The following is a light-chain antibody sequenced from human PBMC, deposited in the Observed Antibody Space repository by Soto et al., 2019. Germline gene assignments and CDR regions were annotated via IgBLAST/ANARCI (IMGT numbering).Light chain of an antibody. CDR1: SSHIGRNT. CDR2: SNS. Sequence: QSVLTQPPSASGTSGQRVVISCSGSSSHIGRNTVNWYRQVPGMAPQLLISSNSVRPSGVPDRFSGSKSGTSASLTISGLQSEDESDYYCAVCDDSLRGWVFGGGTKLTVL. CDR3: AVCDDSLRGWV. J-gene: IGLJ3*02. V-gene: IGLV1-44*01.